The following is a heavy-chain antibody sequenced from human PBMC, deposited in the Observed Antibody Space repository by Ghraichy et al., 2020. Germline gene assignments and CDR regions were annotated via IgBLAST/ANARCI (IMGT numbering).Heavy chain of an antibody. D-gene: IGHD6-19*01. J-gene: IGHJ4*02. V-gene: IGHV4-34*01. Sequence: SETLSLTCAVYGGSFSGYYWSWIRQPPGKGLEWIGEINHSGSTNYNPSLKSRVTISVDTSKNQFSLKLNSVTAADTAVYYCARADYSIPVAGPQFDYWGQGTLVTVSS. CDR3: ARADYSIPVAGPQFDY. CDR1: GGSFSGYY. CDR2: INHSGST.